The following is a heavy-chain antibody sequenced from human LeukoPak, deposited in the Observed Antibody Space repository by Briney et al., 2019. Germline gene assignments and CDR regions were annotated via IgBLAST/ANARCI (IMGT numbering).Heavy chain of an antibody. D-gene: IGHD2-2*01. CDR3: ARDAYCSSTSCSYYYYYMDV. CDR2: INAGNGNT. Sequence: ASVNVSCMASGYTFTIYAIHWVRQAPGQRLEWMGWINAGNGNTNYAQKLQGRVTMTTDTSTSTAYMELRSLRSDDTAGYYCARDAYCSSTSCSYYYYYMDVWGKGTTVTVSS. V-gene: IGHV1-3*01. CDR1: GYTFTIYA. J-gene: IGHJ6*03.